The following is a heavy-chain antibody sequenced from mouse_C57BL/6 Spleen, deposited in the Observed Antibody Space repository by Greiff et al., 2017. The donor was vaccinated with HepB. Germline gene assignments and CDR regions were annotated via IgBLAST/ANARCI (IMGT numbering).Heavy chain of an antibody. CDR2: INPSNGGT. CDR1: GYTFTSYW. V-gene: IGHV1-53*01. CDR3: ARGSYYYGRSSSWFAD. J-gene: IGHJ3*01. Sequence: QVQLQQPGTELVKPGASVKLSCKASGYTFTSYWMHWVKQRPGQGLEWIGNINPSNGGTNYNEKFKSKATLTVDKSSSTAYMQISSLTSADSAVYYCARGSYYYGRSSSWFADWGPGTLGTVSA. D-gene: IGHD1-1*01.